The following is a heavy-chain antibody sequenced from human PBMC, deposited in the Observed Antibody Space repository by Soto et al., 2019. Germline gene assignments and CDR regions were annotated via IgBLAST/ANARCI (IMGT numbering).Heavy chain of an antibody. Sequence: PGGSLRLSCLGSGFIFSIYAIHWVRQAPGKGLEYVSFICIDGGRTHYADSVKGTFTISRDKAEKSLYLQMNSLRAEDTAVYFCARGRYATGWYMGYFVSWGKGRGVTVPS. D-gene: IGHD6-19*01. CDR2: ICIDGGRT. CDR1: GFIFSIYA. J-gene: IGHJ4*02. V-gene: IGHV3-64*04. CDR3: ARGRYATGWYMGYFVS.